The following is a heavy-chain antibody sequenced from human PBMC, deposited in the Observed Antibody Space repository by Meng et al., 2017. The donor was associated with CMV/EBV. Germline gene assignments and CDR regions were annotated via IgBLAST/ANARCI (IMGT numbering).Heavy chain of an antibody. V-gene: IGHV3-48*03. Sequence: GGSLRLSCAASGFTFSSYEMNWVRQAPGKGLEWVSDISSSGSTIYYADSVKGRFTISRDNAKNSLYLQMNSLRAEDTAVYYCARWGFYYDSSGYYYDYYYYYGMDVWGQGTTVTVSS. CDR3: ARWGFYYDSSGYYYDYYYYYGMDV. J-gene: IGHJ6*02. CDR2: ISSSGSTI. CDR1: GFTFSSYE. D-gene: IGHD3-22*01.